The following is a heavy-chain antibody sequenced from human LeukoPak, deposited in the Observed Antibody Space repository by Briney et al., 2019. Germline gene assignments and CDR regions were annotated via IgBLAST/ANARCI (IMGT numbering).Heavy chain of an antibody. V-gene: IGHV1-8*01. CDR1: GYTFTSYD. CDR3: ATYSGYDPYYYYGMDV. D-gene: IGHD5-12*01. J-gene: IGHJ6*02. CDR2: MNPNSGNT. Sequence: GASVKVSCKASGYTFTSYDINWVRQATGQGLEWMGWMNPNSGNTGYAQKFQGRVTMTRNTSISTAYMELSSLRSEDTAVYYCATYSGYDPYYYYGMDVWGQGITVTVSS.